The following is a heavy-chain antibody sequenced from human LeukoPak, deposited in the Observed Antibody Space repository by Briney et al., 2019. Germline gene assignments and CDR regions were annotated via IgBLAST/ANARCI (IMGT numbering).Heavy chain of an antibody. CDR2: IYTSGST. J-gene: IGHJ4*02. Sequence: SETLSLTCTVSGGSISNYYWSWIRQPAGKGLEYIWRIYTSGSTNYNPSLKSRVTMSVDTSKNQFSLKLSSVTAADTAVYYCARSYYDSSGYRLDYWGQGTLVTVSS. D-gene: IGHD3-22*01. V-gene: IGHV4-4*07. CDR1: GGSISNYY. CDR3: ARSYYDSSGYRLDY.